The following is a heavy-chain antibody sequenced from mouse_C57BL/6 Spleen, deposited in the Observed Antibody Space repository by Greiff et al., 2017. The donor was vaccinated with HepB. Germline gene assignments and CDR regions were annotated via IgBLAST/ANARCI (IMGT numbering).Heavy chain of an antibody. CDR3: ARYAMDY. J-gene: IGHJ4*01. CDR2: IYPGDGDT. CDR1: GYAFSSSW. V-gene: IGHV1-82*01. Sequence: VKLMESGPELVKPGASVKISCKASGYAFSSSWMNWVKQRPGKGLEWIGRIYPGDGDTNYNGKFKGKAKLTADKSSSTAYMQLSSLTSEDSAVYFCARYAMDYWGQGTSVTVSS.